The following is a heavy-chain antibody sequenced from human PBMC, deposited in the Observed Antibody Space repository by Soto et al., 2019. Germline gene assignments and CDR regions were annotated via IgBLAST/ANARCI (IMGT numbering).Heavy chain of an antibody. CDR2: ISSDGSSK. V-gene: IGHV3-30*18. CDR3: AKIISTSWYVPDY. CDR1: GFTFSTYA. D-gene: IGHD2-2*01. Sequence: QVQLVESGGGVVQPGRSLRLSCAASGFTFSTYAMHWVRQAPGKGLEWVAVISSDGSSKDYADSGKGRFTISRDNSKNSLYLQMNSLRTEDTAVYYCAKIISTSWYVPDYWDQGTLVTVSP. J-gene: IGHJ4*02.